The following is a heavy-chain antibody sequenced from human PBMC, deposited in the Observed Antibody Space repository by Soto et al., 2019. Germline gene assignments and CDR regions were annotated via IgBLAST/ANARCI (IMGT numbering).Heavy chain of an antibody. V-gene: IGHV3-30*14. CDR1: GFTFDSYP. Sequence: QVQLVDSGGGVVQPGRSLRLSCAVSGFTFDSYPMHWVRQAPGKGLEWVAVVSYDGTKEYYADSVKGRFTISRDNSKSTLSLQMNSLRADDTAVYYCARAEYSSSWSPYYYYYGMDVWGQGTTVTVSS. CDR3: ARAEYSSSWSPYYYYYGMDV. J-gene: IGHJ6*02. CDR2: VSYDGTKE. D-gene: IGHD6-13*01.